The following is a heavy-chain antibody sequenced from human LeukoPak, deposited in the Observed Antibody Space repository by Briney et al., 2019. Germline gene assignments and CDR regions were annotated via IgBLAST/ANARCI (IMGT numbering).Heavy chain of an antibody. Sequence: PSESLSLTCTVSGASISSNYWSWIRQPPGKGLEWIGYIYASGSTNYNPSLKSRVTISIDTSKNQFSLKLPSVTAADTAVYYCARRGRYDAFDIWGRGTMVTVSS. CDR3: ARRGRYDAFDI. V-gene: IGHV4-4*09. CDR1: GASISSNY. CDR2: IYASGST. J-gene: IGHJ3*02. D-gene: IGHD1-26*01.